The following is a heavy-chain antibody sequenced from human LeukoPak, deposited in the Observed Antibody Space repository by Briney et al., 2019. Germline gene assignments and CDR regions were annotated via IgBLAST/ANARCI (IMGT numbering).Heavy chain of an antibody. CDR3: ARDDGSATMGFDS. V-gene: IGHV1-69*05. CDR2: VIPILGTA. D-gene: IGHD1-26*01. Sequence: GASVNVSCKASGSTFSRSAISWVRQAPGQGLQWMGGVIPILGTANYAQRFQDRVSITTDDSTSTSYMEFRSLRSVDTAVYYCARDDGSATMGFDSWGQGTLVTVSS. J-gene: IGHJ4*02. CDR1: GSTFSRSA.